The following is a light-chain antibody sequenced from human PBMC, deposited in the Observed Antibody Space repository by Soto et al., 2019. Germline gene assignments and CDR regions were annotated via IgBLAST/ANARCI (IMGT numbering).Light chain of an antibody. CDR3: APWDDSLSGYVV. CDR1: SSNIGSNY. CDR2: RNN. Sequence: QSVLTQPPSASGTPGQRVTISCSGSSSNIGSNYVYWYQQLPGTAPKLLIYRNNQRPSGVPDRFSGSKSGTSASLAISGLRSEDEADYYCAPWDDSLSGYVVFGGGTKLTVL. V-gene: IGLV1-47*01. J-gene: IGLJ2*01.